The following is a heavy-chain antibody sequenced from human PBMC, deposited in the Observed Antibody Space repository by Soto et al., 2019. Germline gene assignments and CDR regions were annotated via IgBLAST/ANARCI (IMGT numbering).Heavy chain of an antibody. D-gene: IGHD4-17*01. V-gene: IGHV3-23*01. CDR1: GFTFSSYA. CDR3: AKGDDYGDYNELYYFDY. CDR2: ICGSGGST. Sequence: GGSLRLSCAASGFTFSSYAMSWVRQAPGKGLEWVSAICGSGGSTYYADSVKGRFTISRDNSKNTLYLQMNSLRAEDTAVYYCAKGDDYGDYNELYYFDYWGQGTLVTVSS. J-gene: IGHJ4*02.